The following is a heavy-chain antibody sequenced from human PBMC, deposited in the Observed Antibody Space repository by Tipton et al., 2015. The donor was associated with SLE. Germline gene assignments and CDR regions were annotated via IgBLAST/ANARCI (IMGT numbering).Heavy chain of an antibody. J-gene: IGHJ3*02. D-gene: IGHD2-8*02. CDR3: ARDRDIVLEPVPIPPAFDI. Sequence: TLSLTCTVSGGSISSSSYYWGWIRQPPGKGLEWIGSIYYSGSTYYNPSLKSRVTISVDTSKNQFSLKLSSVTAADTAVYFCARDRDIVLEPVPIPPAFDIWGQGTTVTVSS. CDR1: GGSISSSSYY. V-gene: IGHV4-39*07. CDR2: IYYSGST.